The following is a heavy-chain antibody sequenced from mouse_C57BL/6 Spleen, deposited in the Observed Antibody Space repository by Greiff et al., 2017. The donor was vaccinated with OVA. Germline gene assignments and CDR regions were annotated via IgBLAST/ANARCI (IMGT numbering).Heavy chain of an antibody. CDR1: GFTFSSYA. CDR3: ARGGLRYYFDD. D-gene: IGHD2-2*01. Sequence: EVQVVESGGGLVKPGGSLKLSCAASGFTFSSYAMSWVRQTPEKRLEWVATISDGGSYTYYPDNVKGRFTISRDNAKNNLYLQMSHLKSEDTAMYYCARGGLRYYFDDWGQGTTLTVSS. CDR2: ISDGGSYT. V-gene: IGHV5-4*01. J-gene: IGHJ2*01.